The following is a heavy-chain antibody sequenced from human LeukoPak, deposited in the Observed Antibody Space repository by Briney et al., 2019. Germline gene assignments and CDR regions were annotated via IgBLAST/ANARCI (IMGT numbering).Heavy chain of an antibody. V-gene: IGHV1-69*02. J-gene: IGHJ4*02. D-gene: IGHD3-16*01. CDR1: RGTFSSYT. Sequence: GASVKVSCKASRGTFSSYTISWVRQAPGQGLEWMGRIIPILDIASYAQKFQGRVTITADKSPSTAYMELSSLKSEDTAVYYCARGQRGSGNQFVDYWGQGTLVTVSS. CDR3: ARGQRGSGNQFVDY. CDR2: IIPILDIA.